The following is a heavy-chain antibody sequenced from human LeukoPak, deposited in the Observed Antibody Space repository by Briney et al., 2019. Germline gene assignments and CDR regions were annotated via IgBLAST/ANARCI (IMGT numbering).Heavy chain of an antibody. CDR1: GFTFSSYA. D-gene: IGHD3-22*01. Sequence: PGGSLRLSCAVTGFTFSSYAMSWVRQAPGKGLEWVSAISGSGGATYYVDSVKGRFTISRDNSKNTLYLQMNSLRAEDTAVYYCVKFSNRNQYDSSGYPDSWGQGTLVTVSS. V-gene: IGHV3-23*01. J-gene: IGHJ4*02. CDR3: VKFSNRNQYDSSGYPDS. CDR2: ISGSGGAT.